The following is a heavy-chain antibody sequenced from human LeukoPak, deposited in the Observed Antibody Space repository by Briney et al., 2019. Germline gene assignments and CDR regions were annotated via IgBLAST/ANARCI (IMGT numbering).Heavy chain of an antibody. V-gene: IGHV4-34*01. CDR2: INHSGST. CDR3: ARGVAAAGPDYYYYYMDV. D-gene: IGHD6-13*01. CDR1: GGSFSGYY. J-gene: IGHJ6*03. Sequence: PSETLSLTCAVYGGSFSGYYWSWIRQPPGKGLEWIGEINHSGSTNYNPSLKSRVTISVDTSKNQFSLKLSSVTAADTAVYYCARGVAAAGPDYYYYYMDVWGKGTTVTASS.